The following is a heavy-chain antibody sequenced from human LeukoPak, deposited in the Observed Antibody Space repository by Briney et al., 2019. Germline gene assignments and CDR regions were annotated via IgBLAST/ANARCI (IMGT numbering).Heavy chain of an antibody. CDR2: MNPNSGNT. CDR1: GYTFTSYD. V-gene: IGHV1-8*03. D-gene: IGHD2-15*01. CDR3: ARGHVVVVAAPYYYYYMDV. Sequence: GASVKVSCKASGYTFTSYDINWVRQATGQGLEWMGWMNPNSGNTGYAQKFQGRVTITRNTSISTAYMELSSLRSEDTAVYYCARGHVVVVAAPYYYYYMDVWGKGTTVTVPS. J-gene: IGHJ6*03.